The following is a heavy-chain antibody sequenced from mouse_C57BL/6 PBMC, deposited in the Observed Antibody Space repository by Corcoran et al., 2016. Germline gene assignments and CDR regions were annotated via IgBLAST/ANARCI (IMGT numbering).Heavy chain of an antibody. V-gene: IGHV8-12*01. CDR1: GFSLSTSGMG. Sequence: QVTLKESGPGILQSSQTLSLTCSFSGFSLSTSGMGVSWIRQPSGKGLEWLAHIYWDDDKRYNPSLKSRLTISKATSRNQVFLKITSVDTAATATYYLARREKTAQARGAMDDWGQGTSVTVAS. CDR3: ARREKTAQARGAMDD. CDR2: IYWDDDK. D-gene: IGHD3-2*02. J-gene: IGHJ4*01.